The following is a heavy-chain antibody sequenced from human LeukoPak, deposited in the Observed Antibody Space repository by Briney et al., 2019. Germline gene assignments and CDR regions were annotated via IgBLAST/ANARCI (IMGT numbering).Heavy chain of an antibody. CDR2: IRSKAHSYAA. J-gene: IGHJ3*02. V-gene: IGHV3-73*01. Sequence: GGSLRLSCAASGFTFSGSAMHWVRQASGKGLEWVGRIRSKAHSYAAAYAASVKGRFTISRDDSKNTAYLQMNSLKTEDTAVYYCTRHGGRDYYDSSEDAFDIWGQGTMVIVSS. D-gene: IGHD3-22*01. CDR3: TRHGGRDYYDSSEDAFDI. CDR1: GFTFSGSA.